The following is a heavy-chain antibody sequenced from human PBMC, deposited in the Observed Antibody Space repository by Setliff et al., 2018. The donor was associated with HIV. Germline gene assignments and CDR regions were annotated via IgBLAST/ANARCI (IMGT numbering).Heavy chain of an antibody. V-gene: IGHV4-39*07. CDR1: GDSITSNSYY. CDR3: AGGRYFRDIRDSRFDF. J-gene: IGHJ4*02. D-gene: IGHD3-9*01. CDR2: MHHSGST. Sequence: PSETLSLTCTASGDSITSNSYYWGWIRQSPGKGLEWIGTMHHSGSTYYNASLASRLIMSLDPSKNQFSLKLNSMTAADTAMYYCAGGRYFRDIRDSRFDFWGQGMLVTVSS.